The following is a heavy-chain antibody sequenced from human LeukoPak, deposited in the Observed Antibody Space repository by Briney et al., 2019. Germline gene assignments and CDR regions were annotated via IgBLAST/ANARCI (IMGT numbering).Heavy chain of an antibody. J-gene: IGHJ5*02. Sequence: SETLSLTCTVSGGSISSGGYYWSWIRQHPGKGLEWIGYIYYSGSTYYNPSLKSRVTMSVDTSKNQFSLKLSSVTAADTAVYNCARDALAAYGSGENWFDPWGQGTLVTVSS. V-gene: IGHV4-31*03. D-gene: IGHD3-10*01. CDR1: GGSISSGGYY. CDR2: IYYSGST. CDR3: ARDALAAYGSGENWFDP.